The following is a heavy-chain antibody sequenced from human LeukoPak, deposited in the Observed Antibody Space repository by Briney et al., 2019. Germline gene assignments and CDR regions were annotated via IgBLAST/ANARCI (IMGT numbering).Heavy chain of an antibody. CDR3: ARHASAFDI. CDR2: IYPGDSDT. Sequence: GESLKISCKGSGYRFSTYWISWVRQMPGEGLEWMGIIYPGDSDTRYSPSFQGQVTISADKSISTAYLQWSSLRASDTAMYYCARHASAFDIWGQGTMVTVSS. J-gene: IGHJ3*02. V-gene: IGHV5-51*01. CDR1: GYRFSTYW.